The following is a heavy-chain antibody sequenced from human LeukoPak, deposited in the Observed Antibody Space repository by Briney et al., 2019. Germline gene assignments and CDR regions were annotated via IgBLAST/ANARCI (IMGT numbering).Heavy chain of an antibody. CDR3: ARVLVPAAIRNNWFDP. J-gene: IGHJ5*02. V-gene: IGHV1-69*01. CDR1: GGTFSSYA. D-gene: IGHD2-2*02. Sequence: ASVKVSCKASGGTFSSYAISWVRQAPGQGIEWMGGIIPIFGTVNYAQKFQGRVTITADESTSTAYMELSSLRSEDTAVYYCARVLVPAAIRNNWFDPWGQGTLVTVSS. CDR2: IIPIFGTV.